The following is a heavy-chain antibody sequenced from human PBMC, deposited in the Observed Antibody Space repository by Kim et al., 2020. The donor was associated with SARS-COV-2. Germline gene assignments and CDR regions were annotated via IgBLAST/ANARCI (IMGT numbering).Heavy chain of an antibody. CDR1: GFTFSSYG. CDR3: ARDKELWFGEPPPYNWFDP. Sequence: GGSLRLSCAASGFTFSSYGMHWVRQAPGKGLEWVAVISYDGSNKYYADSVKGRFTISRDNSKNTLYLQMNSLRAEDTAVYYCARDKELWFGEPPPYNWFDPWGQGTLVTVSS. D-gene: IGHD3-10*01. V-gene: IGHV3-33*05. CDR2: ISYDGSNK. J-gene: IGHJ5*02.